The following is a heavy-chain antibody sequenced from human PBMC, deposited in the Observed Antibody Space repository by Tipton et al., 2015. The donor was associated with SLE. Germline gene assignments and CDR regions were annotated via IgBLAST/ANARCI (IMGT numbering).Heavy chain of an antibody. D-gene: IGHD6-19*01. CDR3: GRYSSGGRFDY. CDR2: IYYSGST. V-gene: IGHV4-39*01. CDR1: GGSISSSSYY. Sequence: GLVKPSETLSLTCTVSGGSISSSSYYWGWIRQPPGKGLEWIGSIYYSGSTYYNPSLKSRVTISVDTSKNQFSLKLSSVTAADTAVYYCGRYSSGGRFDYWGQGTLVTVSS. J-gene: IGHJ4*02.